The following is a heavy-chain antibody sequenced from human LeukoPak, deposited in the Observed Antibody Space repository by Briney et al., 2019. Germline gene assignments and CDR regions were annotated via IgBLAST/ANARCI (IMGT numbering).Heavy chain of an antibody. CDR2: INAGNGNT. D-gene: IGHD7-27*01. CDR1: GYTFTNYA. J-gene: IGHJ3*02. CDR3: ARGLGPQKYYAFDI. V-gene: IGHV1-3*01. Sequence: ASVEVSCKASGYTFTNYAMHWVRQAPGQRLEWMGWINAGNGNTKYSQKFQGRVTITRDTSASTAYMELSSLRSEDTAVYYCARGLGPQKYYAFDIRGPGTMVTVSS.